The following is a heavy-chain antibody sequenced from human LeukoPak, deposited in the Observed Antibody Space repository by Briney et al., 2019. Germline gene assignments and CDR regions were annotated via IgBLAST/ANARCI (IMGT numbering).Heavy chain of an antibody. J-gene: IGHJ4*02. D-gene: IGHD5-18*01. CDR1: GYTFTSYA. CDR2: INAGNGNT. CDR3: ARAATLVDTAMVLY. Sequence: ASVKVSCKASGYTFTSYAMHWVRQAPGQRLEWMGWINAGNGNTKYSQKFQGRVTITRDTSASTAYMELSSLRSEDTAVYYCARAATLVDTAMVLYWGRGTLVTVSS. V-gene: IGHV1-3*01.